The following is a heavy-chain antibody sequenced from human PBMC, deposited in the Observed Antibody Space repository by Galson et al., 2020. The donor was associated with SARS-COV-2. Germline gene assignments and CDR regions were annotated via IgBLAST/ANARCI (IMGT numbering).Heavy chain of an antibody. D-gene: IGHD3-3*01. V-gene: IGHV3-30*18. Sequence: GGSLRLSCVAGGFSFNNFGMHWVRQAPGKGLEWVALISYEGSKQYYADSVKGRFTISKDSSRNTLFLSMNSLRPEDTAVYYCAKFRVFFDFRGGYYTMDIWGLGTSVTVSS. CDR2: ISYEGSKQ. CDR1: GFSFNNFG. CDR3: AKFRVFFDFRGGYYTMDI. J-gene: IGHJ6*02.